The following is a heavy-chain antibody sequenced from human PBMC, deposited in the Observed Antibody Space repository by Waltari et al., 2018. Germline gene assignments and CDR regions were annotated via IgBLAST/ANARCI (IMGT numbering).Heavy chain of an antibody. CDR2: LRGSDDNT. CDR3: AKDESNYDPIYSTNHFDS. CDR1: GFSFGSYA. Sequence: DVLLLESGGALVQPGGSLRLSCAASGFSFGSYAMSWVRQAPGKGLEWVSFLRGSDDNTYYSDSVKGRFTISRDNSNNTLFLQMNLLRVEDAALYYCAKDESNYDPIYSTNHFDSWGQGTLVTVSS. J-gene: IGHJ4*02. V-gene: IGHV3-23*01. D-gene: IGHD2-8*01.